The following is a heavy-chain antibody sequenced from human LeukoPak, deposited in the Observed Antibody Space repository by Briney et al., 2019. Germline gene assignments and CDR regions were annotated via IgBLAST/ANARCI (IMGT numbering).Heavy chain of an antibody. CDR2: INANSGGT. V-gene: IGHV1-2*02. D-gene: IGHD6-19*01. CDR3: ARDHPYSSGWYGRVEALDL. Sequence: ASVKVSCKASGFIFTGYYMHWVRQAPGQGLEWMGCINANSGGTNYAQKFQGRVTMTRDTSIRTAYMDLSRLRSDDTAVYYCARDHPYSSGWYGRVEALDLWGQGTTVTVSS. CDR1: GFIFTGYY. J-gene: IGHJ3*01.